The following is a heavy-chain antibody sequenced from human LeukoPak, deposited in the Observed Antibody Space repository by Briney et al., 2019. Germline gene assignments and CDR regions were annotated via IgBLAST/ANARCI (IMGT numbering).Heavy chain of an antibody. Sequence: SETLSLTCAVSGVSIRSSSFYWGWIRQPPGKGLEWIGSIYYSGSTYYRPSLKSRVTMSVDTSKNQFSLRLSSVTAADTAVYYCARGLRWDLTISGTSTFDYWGQGSLVTVSS. V-gene: IGHV4-39*01. CDR2: IYYSGST. CDR1: GVSIRSSSFY. J-gene: IGHJ4*02. CDR3: ARGLRWDLTISGTSTFDY. D-gene: IGHD1-26*01.